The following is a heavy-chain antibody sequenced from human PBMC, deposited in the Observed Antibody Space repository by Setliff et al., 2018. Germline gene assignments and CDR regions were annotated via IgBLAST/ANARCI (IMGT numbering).Heavy chain of an antibody. V-gene: IGHV4-59*02. D-gene: IGHD3-3*01. J-gene: IGHJ4*02. CDR1: GGSVNDYY. Sequence: PSETLSLTCTVSGGSVNDYYWSWIRQPPGKGLEWIGYSYYIGTTKYNPSLKCRVTISVDTAENQVSLKVNSVTAADTGVYYCARLNFWSGFWYFTLWGQGTPVTVSS. CDR3: ARLNFWSGFWYFTL. CDR2: SYYIGTT.